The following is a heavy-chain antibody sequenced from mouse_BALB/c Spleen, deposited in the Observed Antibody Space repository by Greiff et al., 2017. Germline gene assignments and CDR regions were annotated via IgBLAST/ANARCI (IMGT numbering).Heavy chain of an antibody. CDR2: ISYDGSN. V-gene: IGHV3-6*02. J-gene: IGHJ2*01. CDR1: GYSITSGYY. Sequence: EVKVEESGPGLVKPSQSLSLTCSVTGYSITSGYYWNWIRQFPGNKLEWMGYISYDGSNNYNPSLKNRISITRDTSKNQFFLKLNSVTTEDTATYYCARDWGYWGQGTTLTVSS. CDR3: ARDWGY.